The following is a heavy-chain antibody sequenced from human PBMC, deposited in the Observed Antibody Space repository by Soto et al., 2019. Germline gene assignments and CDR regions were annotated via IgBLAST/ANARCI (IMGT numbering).Heavy chain of an antibody. CDR1: GGTFSSYA. Sequence: QVQLVQSGAEVKKPGASVKVSCKASGGTFSSYAISWVRQATGQGLEWMGGIIPIFGTANYAQKFQGRVTITAEESTSTAYTELSSLRSEDTAVYYCAAWIQQNGAHGMDVWGQGTTVTVSS. D-gene: IGHD5-18*01. CDR2: IIPIFGTA. J-gene: IGHJ6*02. CDR3: AAWIQQNGAHGMDV. V-gene: IGHV1-69*01.